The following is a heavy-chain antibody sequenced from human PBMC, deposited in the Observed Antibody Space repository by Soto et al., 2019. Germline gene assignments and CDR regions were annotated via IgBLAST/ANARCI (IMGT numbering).Heavy chain of an antibody. CDR2: ISYDGSNK. Sequence: QVQLVESGGGVVQPGRSLRLSCAASGFTFSSYAMHWVRQAPGKGLEWVAVISYDGSNKYYADSVKGRFTISRDNSKTTLYLKMNSLRAEDTAVYYCARDLVGATFEFDPWGQGTLVTVSS. CDR1: GFTFSSYA. J-gene: IGHJ5*02. D-gene: IGHD1-26*01. V-gene: IGHV3-30-3*01. CDR3: ARDLVGATFEFDP.